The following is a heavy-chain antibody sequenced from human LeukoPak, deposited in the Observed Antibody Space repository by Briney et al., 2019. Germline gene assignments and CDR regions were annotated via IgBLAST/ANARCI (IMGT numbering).Heavy chain of an antibody. D-gene: IGHD3-10*01. CDR3: ARQEIWFGELLPLDY. V-gene: IGHV3-30-3*01. Sequence: GGSLRLSCAASGFTFSSYAMHWVRQAPGKGLEWVAVISYDGSNKYYADSVKGRFTISRDNSKNTLYLQMNSLRAEDTAVYYCARQEIWFGELLPLDYWGQGTLVTVSS. J-gene: IGHJ4*02. CDR1: GFTFSSYA. CDR2: ISYDGSNK.